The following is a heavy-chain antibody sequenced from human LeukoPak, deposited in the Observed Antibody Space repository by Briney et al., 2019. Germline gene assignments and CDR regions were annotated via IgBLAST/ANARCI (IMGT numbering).Heavy chain of an antibody. Sequence: PGGSLRLSCAASGFTVSSNYMSWVRQAPGKGLEWVSVIYSGGSTYYADSVKGRFTISRDNSKNTLYLQMNSLRAEDTAVYYCAKDRVGYYYMDVWGKGTTVTVSS. J-gene: IGHJ6*03. CDR1: GFTVSSNY. CDR3: AKDRVGYYYMDV. CDR2: IYSGGST. V-gene: IGHV3-53*05. D-gene: IGHD1-26*01.